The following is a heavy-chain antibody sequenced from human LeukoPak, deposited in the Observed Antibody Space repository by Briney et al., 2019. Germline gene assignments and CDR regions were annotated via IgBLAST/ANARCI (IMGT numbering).Heavy chain of an antibody. CDR2: ISSSSSYI. V-gene: IGHV3-21*01. D-gene: IGHD6-13*01. Sequence: PGGSLRLSCAASGFTFSSYSMNWVRQAPGKGLEWVSSISSSSSYIYYADSVKGRFTISRDNAKNSLYLQMNSLRAEDTAVYYCARVGSSSWYGYYYYYGMDVWGQGTTVTVSS. CDR1: GFTFSSYS. J-gene: IGHJ6*02. CDR3: ARVGSSSWYGYYYYYGMDV.